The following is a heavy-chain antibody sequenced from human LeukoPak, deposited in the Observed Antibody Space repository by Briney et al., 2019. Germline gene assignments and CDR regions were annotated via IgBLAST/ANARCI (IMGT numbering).Heavy chain of an antibody. D-gene: IGHD3-10*01. CDR1: GFTVSSKY. CDR2: IYSGGST. Sequence: GGSLRLSCAASGFTVSSKYMNWVRQAPGKGLEWVSIIYSGGSTYYPDSVKGRFTISRDNPKNTLYLQMHSLRAEDTAVYYCARSVGAGGAFDIWGQGTMVTVSS. CDR3: ARSVGAGGAFDI. V-gene: IGHV3-53*01. J-gene: IGHJ3*02.